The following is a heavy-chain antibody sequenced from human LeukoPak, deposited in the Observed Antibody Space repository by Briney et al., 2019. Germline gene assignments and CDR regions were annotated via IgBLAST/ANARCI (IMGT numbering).Heavy chain of an antibody. J-gene: IGHJ4*02. CDR1: GFTFSTYG. CDR2: ISGSGGST. D-gene: IGHD4-17*01. Sequence: GGTLRLSCAASGFTFSTYGMSWVRQAPGKGLEWVSAISGSGGSTYYADSVKGRFTISRDNSKNTLYLQMNSLRAEDTAVYYCANLPVTTIGEGSYWGQGTLVTVSS. CDR3: ANLPVTTIGEGSY. V-gene: IGHV3-23*01.